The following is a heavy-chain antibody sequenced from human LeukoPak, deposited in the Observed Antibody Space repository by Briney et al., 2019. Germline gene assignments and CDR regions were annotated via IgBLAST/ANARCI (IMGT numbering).Heavy chain of an antibody. V-gene: IGHV3-48*01. CDR3: ARDRAVVVRGTFDY. CDR2: ISSSSSTI. CDR1: GFTFSSYS. D-gene: IGHD2-21*01. Sequence: PGGSLRLSCAASGFTFSSYSMNWVRQAPGKGLEWVSSISSSSSTIYYADSVKGRFTISRDNAKNSLYLQMNSLRAEDTAVYYCARDRAVVVRGTFDYWGQGTLVTVSS. J-gene: IGHJ4*02.